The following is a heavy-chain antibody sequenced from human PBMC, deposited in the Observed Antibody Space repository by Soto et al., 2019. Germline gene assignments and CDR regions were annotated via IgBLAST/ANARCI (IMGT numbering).Heavy chain of an antibody. CDR3: ARGGSSDWQVALDI. J-gene: IGHJ3*02. CDR2: IKHSGSS. CDR1: AGSFSHYY. D-gene: IGHD6-19*01. Sequence: PETLSLTCAVYAGSFSHYYWNWIRQSPGKGLEWIGKIKHSGSSNYNPSLRSRVSISVDMSKNQFSLRLTSVTAADTAVYYCARGGSSDWQVALDIWGQGTMVTVSS. V-gene: IGHV4-34*01.